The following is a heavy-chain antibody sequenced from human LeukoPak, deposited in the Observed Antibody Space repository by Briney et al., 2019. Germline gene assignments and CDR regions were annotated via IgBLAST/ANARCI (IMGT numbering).Heavy chain of an antibody. D-gene: IGHD2-21*02. CDR3: ARGEVTAILDY. CDR2: ISYDGSNK. V-gene: IGHV3-30*04. Sequence: GGSLRLSGAASGFTFISYAMHGVRQAPGKGRGWGAVISYDGSNKYYADSVKGRFTISRDNSKNTLYLQMNSLRAEDTAVYYCARGEVTAILDYWGQGTLVTVSS. CDR1: GFTFISYA. J-gene: IGHJ4*02.